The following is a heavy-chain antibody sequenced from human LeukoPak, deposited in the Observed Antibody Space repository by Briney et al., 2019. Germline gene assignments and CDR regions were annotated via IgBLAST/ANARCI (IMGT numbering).Heavy chain of an antibody. CDR2: INPNSGGT. V-gene: IGHV1-2*02. J-gene: IGHJ4*02. D-gene: IGHD3-3*01. CDR1: GYTFTGYY. CDR3: ARANDFWSGYYFGY. Sequence: GASVKVSCKASGYTFTGYYMHWVRQAPGQGLEWMGWINPNSGGTNYAQKFQGRVTMTRDTSISTAYMELSRLRSDDTAVYYCARANDFWSGYYFGYWGQGTLVTVSS.